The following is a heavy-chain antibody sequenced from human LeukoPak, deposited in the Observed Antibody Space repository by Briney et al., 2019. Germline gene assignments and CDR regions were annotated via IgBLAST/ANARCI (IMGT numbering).Heavy chain of an antibody. CDR1: GFTFHNAW. V-gene: IGHV3-15*01. CDR3: TTLSNDVHY. J-gene: IGHJ4*02. CDR2: MKSNPDGGTS. Sequence: GGSLRLSCAASGFTFHNAWMTWVRQAPGKGLEWVGRMKSNPDGGTSDYAAPVKGRFTISRDDSKNTLYLHMNSLRAGDTAVYYCTTLSNDVHYWGQGTLVNVS. D-gene: IGHD4-11*01.